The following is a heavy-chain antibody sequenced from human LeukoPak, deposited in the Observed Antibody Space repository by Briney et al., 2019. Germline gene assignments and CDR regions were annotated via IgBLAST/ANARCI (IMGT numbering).Heavy chain of an antibody. J-gene: IGHJ4*02. CDR2: IYSGGST. CDR3: ARGESYSSGWLAN. Sequence: GGSLRLSCAASGFTVSSNYMSWVRQAPGKGLEWVSVIYSGGSTYYADSVKGRFTISRDNSKNTLYLQMNSLRAEDTAVYFCARGESYSSGWLANWGQGTLVTVSS. CDR1: GFTVSSNY. V-gene: IGHV3-53*01. D-gene: IGHD6-19*01.